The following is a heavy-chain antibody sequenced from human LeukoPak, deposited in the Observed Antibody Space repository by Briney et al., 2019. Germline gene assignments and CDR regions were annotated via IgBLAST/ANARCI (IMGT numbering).Heavy chain of an antibody. V-gene: IGHV1-8*01. CDR3: ATRSLTVRGAPSHDY. J-gene: IGHJ4*02. D-gene: IGHD3-10*01. Sequence: GASVKVSCKASGYTFTSYDINWVRQATGQGLEWMGRMNPNSGNTGYAQKFQGKVTMTRNTSISTAYMELSSLRSEDTAVYYCATRSLTVRGAPSHDYWGQGTLVTVSS. CDR1: GYTFTSYD. CDR2: MNPNSGNT.